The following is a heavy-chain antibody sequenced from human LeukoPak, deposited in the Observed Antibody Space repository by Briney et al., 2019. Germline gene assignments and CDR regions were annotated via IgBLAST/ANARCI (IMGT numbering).Heavy chain of an antibody. CDR2: IRSKGYGGTT. J-gene: IGHJ4*02. D-gene: IGHD1-26*01. Sequence: GGSLRLSCTTSGFSFGGSGMSWVRQAPGKGLEWVGFIRSKGYGGTTEYAASVRGRFIISRDDSKSIAYLQMNSLKIEDSAVYYCTRWWDRYFDYWGQGTLATVSS. V-gene: IGHV3-49*04. CDR1: GFSFGGSG. CDR3: TRWWDRYFDY.